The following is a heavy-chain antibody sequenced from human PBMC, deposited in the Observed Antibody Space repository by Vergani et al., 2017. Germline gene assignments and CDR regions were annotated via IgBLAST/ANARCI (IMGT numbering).Heavy chain of an antibody. Sequence: QVQLQQWGAGLLKPSETLSLTCAVYGGSFSGYYWSWIRQPPGKGLEWIGEINHSGSTNYNPSLKSRVTISVDTSKNRFSLKLSSVTAADTAVYYCARGNRLLWFGEPRMGMDVWGQGTTVTVSS. V-gene: IGHV4-34*01. CDR3: ARGNRLLWFGEPRMGMDV. CDR2: INHSGST. CDR1: GGSFSGYY. J-gene: IGHJ6*02. D-gene: IGHD3-10*01.